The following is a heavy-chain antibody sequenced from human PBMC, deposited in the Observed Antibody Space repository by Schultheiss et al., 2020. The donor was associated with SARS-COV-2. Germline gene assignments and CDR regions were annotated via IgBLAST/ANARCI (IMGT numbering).Heavy chain of an antibody. J-gene: IGHJ6*02. CDR2: IIPIFGTA. Sequence: SVKVSCKASGGTFTSYAMHWVRQAPGQRLEWMGGIIPIFGTANYAQKFQGRVTITADESTSTAYMELSSLRSEDTAVYYCARVGYYDFWSGYSPYYYYGMDVWGQGTTVTVSS. CDR3: ARVGYYDFWSGYSPYYYYGMDV. V-gene: IGHV1-69*13. D-gene: IGHD3-3*01. CDR1: GGTFTSYA.